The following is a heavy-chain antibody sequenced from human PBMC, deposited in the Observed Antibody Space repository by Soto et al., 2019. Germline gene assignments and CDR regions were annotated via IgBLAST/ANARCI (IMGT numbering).Heavy chain of an antibody. CDR1: GFTFSSYW. D-gene: IGHD2-15*01. V-gene: IGHV3-74*01. CDR3: ARRSCSGGDCYHVDY. CDR2: INSDGSST. J-gene: IGHJ4*02. Sequence: EVQLVESGGGLVQPGGSLRLSCAASGFTFSSYWMHWVRQAPGKRLVWVSRINSDGSSTTYADSVKGRFTISRDNAKNTLYLQMNSLRAEDTAVYYCARRSCSGGDCYHVDYWGQGTLVTVSS.